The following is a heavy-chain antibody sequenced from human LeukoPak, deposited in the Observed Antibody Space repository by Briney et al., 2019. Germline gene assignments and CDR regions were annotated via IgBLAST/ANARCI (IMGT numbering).Heavy chain of an antibody. CDR1: GDSLTELP. Sequence: ASVKVSCKVSGDSLTELPMNWVRQAPGKGLEWMGSFDPGDGERIYSQKFQDRVTMTEDSSTDTAYMALSSLRSEDTAIYYCATGMSYFDFWGQGTLVTVSS. CDR2: FDPGDGER. V-gene: IGHV1-24*01. CDR3: ATGMSYFDF. J-gene: IGHJ4*02. D-gene: IGHD1-20*01.